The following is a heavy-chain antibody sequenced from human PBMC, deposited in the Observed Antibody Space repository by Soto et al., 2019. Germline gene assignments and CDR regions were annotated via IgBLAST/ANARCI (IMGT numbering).Heavy chain of an antibody. Sequence: GGSLRLSCAASGCTFISYWMSWIRQAQGKGLEWVANIKQDGSEKYYVDSVKGRFTISRDNAKNSLYLQMNSLRAEDTAVYYCARDLLWFGELSLGYFDYWGQGTLVTVSS. CDR2: IKQDGSEK. D-gene: IGHD3-10*01. CDR3: ARDLLWFGELSLGYFDY. V-gene: IGHV3-7*01. J-gene: IGHJ4*02. CDR1: GCTFISYW.